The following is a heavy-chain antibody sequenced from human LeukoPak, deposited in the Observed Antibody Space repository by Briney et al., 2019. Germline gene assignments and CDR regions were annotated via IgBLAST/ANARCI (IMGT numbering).Heavy chain of an antibody. CDR3: ARAVGVQLWSNFFDY. Sequence: ASVKVSCKASGYTFTSYGISWVRQAPGQGLEWMGWISAYNGNTNYAQKLQGRVTMTTDTSTSTDYMELRSLRSDDTAVYYCARAVGVQLWSNFFDYWGEGTLVTVSS. V-gene: IGHV1-18*01. CDR2: ISAYNGNT. J-gene: IGHJ4*02. D-gene: IGHD5-18*01. CDR1: GYTFTSYG.